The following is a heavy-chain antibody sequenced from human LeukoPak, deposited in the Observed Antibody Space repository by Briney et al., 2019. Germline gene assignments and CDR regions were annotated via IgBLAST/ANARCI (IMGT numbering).Heavy chain of an antibody. J-gene: IGHJ4*02. CDR2: MNPNSGIT. CDR3: AREDFYDSGSNHY. CDR1: GYSFTNYD. D-gene: IGHD3-22*01. V-gene: IGHV1-8*03. Sequence: ASVKVSCKASGYSFTNYDINWVRQATGQGLEWMGWMNPNSGITAYAQKFQGRVTITRNTSISTAYMELSSLRSEDTAVYYCAREDFYDSGSNHYWGQRTLVSVSS.